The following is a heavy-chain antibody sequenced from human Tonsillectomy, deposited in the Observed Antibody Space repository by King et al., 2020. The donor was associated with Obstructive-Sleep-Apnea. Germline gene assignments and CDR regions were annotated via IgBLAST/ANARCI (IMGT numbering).Heavy chain of an antibody. Sequence: VQLVESGGGLVQPGRSLRLSCAASGFTFDDYAMHWVRHAPGKGLEWVSGINWNSDSIGYADSVKGRFTISRDNAKNSLYLQVNSLRAEDTALYYCVKDKNSGWYVDYFDYWGQGTLVTGSS. J-gene: IGHJ4*02. CDR3: VKDKNSGWYVDYFDY. CDR1: GFTFDDYA. CDR2: INWNSDSI. V-gene: IGHV3-9*01. D-gene: IGHD6-19*01.